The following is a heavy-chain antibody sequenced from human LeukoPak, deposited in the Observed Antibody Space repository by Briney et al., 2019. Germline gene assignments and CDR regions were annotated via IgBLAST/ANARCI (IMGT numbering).Heavy chain of an antibody. CDR2: IYHSGST. Sequence: SETLSLTCTVSGYSLSSGYYWGWIRPPPGKGLEWIGSIYHSGSTYYNPSLKSRVTLSVDTSKNQFSLKLSSVTAADTAVYYCARDHSVVAAADAFDIWGQGTMVTVSS. J-gene: IGHJ3*02. CDR1: GYSLSSGYY. D-gene: IGHD2-15*01. CDR3: ARDHSVVAAADAFDI. V-gene: IGHV4-38-2*02.